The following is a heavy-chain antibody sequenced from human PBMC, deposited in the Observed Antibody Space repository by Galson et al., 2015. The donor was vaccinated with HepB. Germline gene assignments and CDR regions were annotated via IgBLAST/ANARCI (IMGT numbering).Heavy chain of an antibody. Sequence: SVKVSCKASGYTFTSYAMHWVRQAPGQRLEWMGWINAGNGNTKYSQKFQGRVTITRDTSASTAYMELSSLRSEDTAVYYCARDLGYGDYVRLDPWGQGTLVTVSS. V-gene: IGHV1-3*01. J-gene: IGHJ5*02. CDR1: GYTFTSYA. CDR2: INAGNGNT. CDR3: ARDLGYGDYVRLDP. D-gene: IGHD4-17*01.